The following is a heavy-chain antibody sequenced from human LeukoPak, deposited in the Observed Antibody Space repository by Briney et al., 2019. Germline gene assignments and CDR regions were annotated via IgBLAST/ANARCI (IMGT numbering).Heavy chain of an antibody. CDR2: ISSSSSYI. V-gene: IGHV3-21*01. D-gene: IGHD2-2*01. J-gene: IGHJ4*02. Sequence: GGSLRLSCAASGFTFSSYSMNWVRQAPGKGLEWVSSISSSSSYIYYADSVKGRFTISRDSAKNSLYLQMNSLRAEDTAVYYCARGPAAAFHDYWGQGTLVTVSS. CDR1: GFTFSSYS. CDR3: ARGPAAAFHDY.